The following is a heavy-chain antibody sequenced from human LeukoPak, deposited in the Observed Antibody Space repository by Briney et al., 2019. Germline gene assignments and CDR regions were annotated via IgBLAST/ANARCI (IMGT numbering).Heavy chain of an antibody. D-gene: IGHD5-12*01. Sequence: GGSLRLSCAASGLTFSYYGVHWVRQAPGKGLEWVAVISYDGLNKNYADSVKGRFTISRDNSKNTLYLQMNSLRVEDTAVYYCAKGVRSGYDRLDFWGQGTLVTVSS. CDR1: GLTFSYYG. CDR3: AKGVRSGYDRLDF. J-gene: IGHJ4*02. V-gene: IGHV3-30*18. CDR2: ISYDGLNK.